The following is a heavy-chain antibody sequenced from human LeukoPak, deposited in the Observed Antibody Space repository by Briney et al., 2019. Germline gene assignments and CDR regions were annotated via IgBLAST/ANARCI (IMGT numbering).Heavy chain of an antibody. CDR3: ARDPDSSSPNWFDP. J-gene: IGHJ5*02. CDR2: ISSSSSYI. V-gene: IGHV3-21*01. Sequence: GGSLRLSCAASGFAFSSYSMNWVRQAPGKGLEWVSSISSSSSYIYYADSVKGRFTISRDNAKNSLYLQMNSLRAEDTAVYYCARDPDSSSPNWFDPWGQGTLVTVSS. D-gene: IGHD6-13*01. CDR1: GFAFSSYS.